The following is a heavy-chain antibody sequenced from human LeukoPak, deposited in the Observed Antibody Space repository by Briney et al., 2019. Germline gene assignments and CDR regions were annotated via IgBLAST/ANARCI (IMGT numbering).Heavy chain of an antibody. D-gene: IGHD3-3*02. CDR1: GFTFSSYS. J-gene: IGHJ5*02. Sequence: GGSLRLSCAASGFTFSSYSMNWVRQAPGKGLEWVSSIGSSSSYIYYADSVKGRFTISRDNAKNTVYLQMNSLRVEDTAVYYCAKLDWFDPWGQGTLVTVSP. CDR2: IGSSSSYI. V-gene: IGHV3-21*06. CDR3: AKLDWFDP.